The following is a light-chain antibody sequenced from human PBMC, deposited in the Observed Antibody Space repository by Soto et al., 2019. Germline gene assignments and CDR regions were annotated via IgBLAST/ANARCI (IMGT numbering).Light chain of an antibody. Sequence: IQMTQSPSTLSASVGDRVAIPCRASQGIGIWLAWYQKKPGKAPRFLIYKASTVQTGVPSRFSGSGSGTEFTLTISSLQPDDFAAYYCQQYTDYSWTFGQGTKVEIK. V-gene: IGKV1-5*03. CDR1: QGIGIW. CDR2: KAS. J-gene: IGKJ1*01. CDR3: QQYTDYSWT.